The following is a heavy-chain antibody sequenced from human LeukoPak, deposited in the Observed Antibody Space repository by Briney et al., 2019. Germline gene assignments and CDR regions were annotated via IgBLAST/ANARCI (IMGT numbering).Heavy chain of an antibody. D-gene: IGHD5-18*01. V-gene: IGHV1-2*02. CDR1: GYTFTGYY. J-gene: IGHJ4*02. CDR3: ARVRPWLGRLDYFDY. Sequence: GASVKVSCKASGYTFTGYYMHWVRQAPGQGLEWMGWINPHTGGTNYAQKFQGRVTMTRDTSISTAYMELSSLRSEDTAVYYCARVRPWLGRLDYFDYWGQGTLVTVSS. CDR2: INPHTGGT.